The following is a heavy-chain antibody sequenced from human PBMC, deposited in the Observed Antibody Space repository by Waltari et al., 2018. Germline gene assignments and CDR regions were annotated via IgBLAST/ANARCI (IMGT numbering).Heavy chain of an antibody. Sequence: QVQLQESGPGLVKPSETLSLTCTISGYSISSNYYWGWIRQPPGKGLEWMGSIYHSGSTYYNPSLKSRVTISVDTSKNQFSLKLSSVTAADTAVYYCARIPETYFYGSGSYYSDWGQGTLVTVSS. V-gene: IGHV4-38-2*02. J-gene: IGHJ4*02. D-gene: IGHD3-10*01. CDR2: IYHSGST. CDR1: GYSISSNYY. CDR3: ARIPETYFYGSGSYYSD.